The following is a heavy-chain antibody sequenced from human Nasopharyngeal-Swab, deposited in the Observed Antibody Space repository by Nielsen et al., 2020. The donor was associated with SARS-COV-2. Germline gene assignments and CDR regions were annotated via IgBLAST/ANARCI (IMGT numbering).Heavy chain of an antibody. J-gene: IGHJ6*02. V-gene: IGHV3-48*04. CDR2: ISSSSSTI. CDR1: GLTFSSYS. D-gene: IGHD2-21*01. CDR3: ARENCGGDCYSPGYYYYVMDV. Sequence: GGSLRLSCAASGLTFSSYSMNWVRQAPGKGLEGVSYISSSSSTIYYADSVKGRFTISRDNAKNSLYLQMNSLRAEDTAVYYFARENCGGDCYSPGYYYYVMDVWGQGTTVTVSS.